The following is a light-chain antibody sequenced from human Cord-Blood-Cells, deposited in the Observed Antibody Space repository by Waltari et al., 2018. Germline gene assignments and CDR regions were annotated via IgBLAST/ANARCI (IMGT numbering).Light chain of an antibody. CDR3: CSYAGSYTLV. CDR1: SSDVGGYNY. J-gene: IGLJ3*02. V-gene: IGLV2-11*01. Sequence: QSALTQPRSVSGSPGQSVTISCTGTSSDVGGYNYVSWYQQHPGKAPKLMIYDVRKRPSGVPVRFTGSESGNTASLTISGLQAEDEADYYCCSYAGSYTLVFGGGTKLTVL. CDR2: DVR.